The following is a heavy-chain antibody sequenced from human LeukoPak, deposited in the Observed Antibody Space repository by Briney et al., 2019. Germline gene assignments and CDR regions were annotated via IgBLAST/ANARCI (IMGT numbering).Heavy chain of an antibody. CDR2: ISSSGST. CDR1: GDSISSGDYY. J-gene: IGHJ4*02. CDR3: ARGPYSYDSSGAFDI. V-gene: IGHV4-61*02. D-gene: IGHD3-22*01. Sequence: SETLSLTCTVSGDSISSGDYYWSWIRQPAGKGLEWIGRISSSGSTNYNPSLKSRVTISVDTSKNQFSLKLSSVTAADTAVYFCARGPYSYDSSGAFDIWGQGTLVTVSS.